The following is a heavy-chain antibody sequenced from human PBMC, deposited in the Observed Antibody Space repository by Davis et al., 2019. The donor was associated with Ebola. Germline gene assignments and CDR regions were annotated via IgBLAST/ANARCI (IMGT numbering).Heavy chain of an antibody. V-gene: IGHV3-49*04. CDR1: AFTLGDYA. D-gene: IGHD3-22*01. CDR3: TRVLDSSGYYYALFPDY. J-gene: IGHJ4*02. CDR2: IRSKAYGGTT. Sequence: PGGSLRLSCTPSAFTLGDYAMSWVRQAPGKGREWVGFIRSKAYGGTTEYAASVKGRFTISRDDSKSIAYLQMNSLKTEDTAVYYCTRVLDSSGYYYALFPDYWGQGTLVTVSS.